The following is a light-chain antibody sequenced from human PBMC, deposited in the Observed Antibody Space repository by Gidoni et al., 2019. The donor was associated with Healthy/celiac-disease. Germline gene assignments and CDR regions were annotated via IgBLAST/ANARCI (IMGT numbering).Light chain of an antibody. CDR1: SSDVGSYNL. CDR3: CSYAGSSTDVV. J-gene: IGLJ2*01. V-gene: IGLV2-23*02. CDR2: EVS. Sequence: SALTQPASVSGSPGQPITISCTGTSSDVGSYNLVSWYQQHPGKAPNLMIDEVSKRPSGVSNRFSGSKSSNTASLTISGLQAEDEADYYCCSYAGSSTDVVFGGGTKLTVL.